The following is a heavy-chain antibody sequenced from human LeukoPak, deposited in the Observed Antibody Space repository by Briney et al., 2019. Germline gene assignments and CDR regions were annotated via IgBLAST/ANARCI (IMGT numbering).Heavy chain of an antibody. J-gene: IGHJ4*02. CDR2: IIPIFGTA. Sequence: SSVKVSCKASGGTFSSYAISWVRQAPGQGLEWMGGIIPIFGTANYAQKFQGRVTITTDESTSTAYMELSSLRSEDTAVYYCASGAYATSRAFDYWGQGTLVTVSS. CDR1: GGTFSSYA. D-gene: IGHD2-8*01. CDR3: ASGAYATSRAFDY. V-gene: IGHV1-69*05.